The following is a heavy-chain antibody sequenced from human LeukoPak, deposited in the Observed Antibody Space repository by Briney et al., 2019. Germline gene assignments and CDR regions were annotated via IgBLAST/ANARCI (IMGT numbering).Heavy chain of an antibody. Sequence: GGSLRLSCAASGFTFSSYVMSWVRQAPGKGLEWVSGISDGGGITYYADSVKGRFTISRDNSKKTLYLQMNSLRAEDTAVYYCARGFYDTLTGPDFWGQGTLVTVSS. CDR3: ARGFYDTLTGPDF. CDR1: GFTFSSYV. CDR2: ISDGGGIT. V-gene: IGHV3-23*01. J-gene: IGHJ4*02. D-gene: IGHD3-9*01.